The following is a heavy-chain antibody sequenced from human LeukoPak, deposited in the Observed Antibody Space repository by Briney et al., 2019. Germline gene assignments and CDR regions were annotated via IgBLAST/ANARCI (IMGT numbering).Heavy chain of an antibody. Sequence: SETLSLTCTVSGYSISSGYYWGWMRQPPGKGLEWIGRNYHSGSTNYNPSLKSRVTISVHTSKNQFSLKLSSVTAADTAVYYCASESSYYDFWSGSLGWFDYWGQGTLVTVSS. CDR1: GYSISSGYY. CDR2: NYHSGST. D-gene: IGHD3-3*01. CDR3: ASESSYYDFWSGSLGWFDY. V-gene: IGHV4-38-2*02. J-gene: IGHJ4*02.